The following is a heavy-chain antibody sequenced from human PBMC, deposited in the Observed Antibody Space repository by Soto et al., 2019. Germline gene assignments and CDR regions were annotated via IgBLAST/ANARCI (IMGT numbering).Heavy chain of an antibody. D-gene: IGHD4-17*01. CDR3: ARDVSDYVLDV. CDR2: ISYDGRHI. CDR1: GFICSNYA. Sequence: QLHLVESGGGVVQPGNSLRLSCTASGFICSNYAMHWVRQAPGKGLEWVALISYDGRHIYYADSVKGRFAISRDNSKNTLDLVMNSLRREDTAMYYCARDVSDYVLDVWGQGTTVNVSS. J-gene: IGHJ6*02. V-gene: IGHV3-30*09.